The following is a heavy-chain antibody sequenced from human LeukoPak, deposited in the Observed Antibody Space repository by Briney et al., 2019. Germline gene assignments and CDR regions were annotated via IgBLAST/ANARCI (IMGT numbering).Heavy chain of an antibody. V-gene: IGHV4-34*01. CDR3: ARGRQTNFWSGYYVPNPPFYFDY. CDR1: GGSFSGYY. J-gene: IGHJ4*02. CDR2: IKHSGST. D-gene: IGHD3-3*01. Sequence: KPSETLSLTCAVYGGSFSGYYWSWIRQPPGKGLEWIGEIKHSGSTNYNPSLKSRVTISVDTSKNQFSLKLSSVTAADTAVYYCARGRQTNFWSGYYVPNPPFYFDYWGQGTLVTVSS.